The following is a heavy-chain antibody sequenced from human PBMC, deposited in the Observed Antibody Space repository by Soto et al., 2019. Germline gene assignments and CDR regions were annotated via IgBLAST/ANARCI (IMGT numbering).Heavy chain of an antibody. J-gene: IGHJ4*02. Sequence: GGSLRLSCAVSGFTFSSYALSWVRQAPGKGLEWVSAISGSGGDTNYADSVKGRFTISRDNSKNTLYLQMNSLRAEDTAVYYCAKDQNYYDNRPTDYWGQGTPVTVSS. CDR1: GFTFSSYA. CDR2: ISGSGGDT. V-gene: IGHV3-23*01. D-gene: IGHD3-22*01. CDR3: AKDQNYYDNRPTDY.